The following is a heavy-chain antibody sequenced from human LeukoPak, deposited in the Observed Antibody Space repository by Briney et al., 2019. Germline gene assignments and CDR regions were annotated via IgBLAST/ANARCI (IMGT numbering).Heavy chain of an antibody. CDR1: GYTFTGYF. Sequence: ASVKVSCKASGYTFTGYFMHWVRQAPGQGLEWMGRINPNTGGTNYAQKFQGRVTMTTDTSISTAYMELSRLRSDDTALYYCARDAGELYFDYWGQGTLVTVSS. J-gene: IGHJ4*02. CDR2: INPNTGGT. CDR3: ARDAGELYFDY. V-gene: IGHV1-2*06. D-gene: IGHD1-7*01.